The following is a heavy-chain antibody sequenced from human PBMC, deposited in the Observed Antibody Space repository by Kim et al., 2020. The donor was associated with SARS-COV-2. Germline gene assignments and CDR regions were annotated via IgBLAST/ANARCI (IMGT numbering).Heavy chain of an antibody. D-gene: IGHD2-8*01. CDR1: GGSFSGYY. J-gene: IGHJ6*02. CDR3: ARGRGSRTRYCTNGVCYRTFGMDV. Sequence: SETLSLTCAVYGGSFSGYYWSWIRQPPGKGLEWIGEINHSGSTNYNPSLKSRVTISVDTSKNQFSLKLSSVTAADTAVYYCARGRGSRTRYCTNGVCYRTFGMDVWGQGTTVTVSS. V-gene: IGHV4-34*01. CDR2: INHSGST.